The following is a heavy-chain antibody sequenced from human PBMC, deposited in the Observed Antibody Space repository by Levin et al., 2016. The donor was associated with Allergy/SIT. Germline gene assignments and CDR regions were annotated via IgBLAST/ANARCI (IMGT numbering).Heavy chain of an antibody. D-gene: IGHD6-6*01. J-gene: IGHJ6*02. Sequence: VRQAPGKGLEWVSYISSSSTTIYYADSVKGRFTISRDNAKNSLYLQMNSLRAEDTAVFYCARDLGIAARPSGGYGMDVWGQGTTVTVSS. CDR2: ISSSSTTI. CDR3: ARDLGIAARPSGGYGMDV. V-gene: IGHV3-48*01.